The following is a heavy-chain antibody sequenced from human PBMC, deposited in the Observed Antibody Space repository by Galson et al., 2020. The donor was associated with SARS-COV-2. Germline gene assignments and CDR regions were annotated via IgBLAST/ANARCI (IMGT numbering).Heavy chain of an antibody. Sequence: GGSLRLSCSASGFTFSSYAMHWVRQAPGKGLEYVSAISSNGGSTYYADSVQGRFTISRDNSKNTLYLQMSSLRAEDTAVYYCVKAAAAVLVGEYYYYYYGMDVWGQGTTVTVSS. CDR2: ISSNGGST. J-gene: IGHJ6*02. CDR3: VKAAAAVLVGEYYYYYYGMDV. D-gene: IGHD6-13*01. CDR1: GFTFSSYA. V-gene: IGHV3-64D*09.